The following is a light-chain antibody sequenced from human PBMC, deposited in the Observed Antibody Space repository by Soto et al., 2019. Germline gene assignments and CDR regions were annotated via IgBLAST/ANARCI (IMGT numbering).Light chain of an antibody. Sequence: DIQMTQSPSSLSASIGDRVTITCRASQSISSYLNWYQQKPGKAPEFLIYAASSLQSGVPSIFSGIGSGPDFSLTIISLQPEDFATYYFQQTFSTPVTFGQGTVLEIK. CDR3: QQTFSTPVT. CDR1: QSISSY. CDR2: AAS. V-gene: IGKV1-39*01. J-gene: IGKJ2*01.